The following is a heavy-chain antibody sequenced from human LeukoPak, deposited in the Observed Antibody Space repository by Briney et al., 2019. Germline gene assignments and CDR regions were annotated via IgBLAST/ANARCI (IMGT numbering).Heavy chain of an antibody. V-gene: IGHV1-18*01. CDR2: ISAYNGNT. J-gene: IGHJ6*02. CDR3: AREPNLGYGSGSYRVYYYGMDV. D-gene: IGHD3-10*01. Sequence: RASVKVSCTASGYTFTSYGISWVRQAPGQGLEWMGWISAYNGNTNYAQKLQGRVTMTTDTSTSTAYMELRSLRSDDTAVYYCAREPNLGYGSGSYRVYYYGMDVWGQGTMVTASS. CDR1: GYTFTSYG.